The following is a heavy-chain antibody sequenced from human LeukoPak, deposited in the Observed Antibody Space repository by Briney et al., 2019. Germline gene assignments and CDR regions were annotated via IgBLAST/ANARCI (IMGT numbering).Heavy chain of an antibody. CDR2: ISGSGGST. CDR1: GFTFSSYA. Sequence: PGGSLGLSCAASGFTFSSYAMSWVRQAPGKGLEWVSAISGSGGSTYYADSVKGRFTISRDNSKNTVLLQMNSLRADDTAVYYCARDRTVAYGDYGWSFDVWGHGTMVAVSS. CDR3: ARDRTVAYGDYGWSFDV. J-gene: IGHJ3*01. D-gene: IGHD4-17*01. V-gene: IGHV3-23*01.